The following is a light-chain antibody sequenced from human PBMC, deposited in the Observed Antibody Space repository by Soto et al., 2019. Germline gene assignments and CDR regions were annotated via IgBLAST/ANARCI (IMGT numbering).Light chain of an antibody. J-gene: IGLJ1*01. CDR1: SSNVGAYDY. V-gene: IGLV2-14*03. CDR3: ASHTSSNTRV. Sequence: VLTQPASVSGSPGQSIAISCIGTSSNVGAYDYVSWYQQHPDRAPKLMVYEVHNRPSGVSNRFSGSKSVNTATLTISGLQPEDEADYYCASHTSSNTRVFGTGTKVTVL. CDR2: EVH.